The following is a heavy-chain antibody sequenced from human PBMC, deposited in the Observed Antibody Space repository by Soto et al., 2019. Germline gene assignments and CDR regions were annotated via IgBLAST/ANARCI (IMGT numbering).Heavy chain of an antibody. Sequence: SETLSLTCTVSGGSISSYYWSWIRQPAGKGLEWIGRIYTSGSTNYNPSLKSRVTMSLDTSKTQFSLRLTSVTAADTAVYYCERWSGYYNIGVWGQGTTVTVSS. CDR2: IYTSGST. D-gene: IGHD3-3*01. CDR3: ERWSGYYNIGV. V-gene: IGHV4-4*07. J-gene: IGHJ6*02. CDR1: GGSISSYY.